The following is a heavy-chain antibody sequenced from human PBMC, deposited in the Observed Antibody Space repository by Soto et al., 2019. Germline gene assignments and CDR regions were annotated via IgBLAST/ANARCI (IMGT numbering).Heavy chain of an antibody. CDR1: GYTFTSYA. J-gene: IGHJ4*02. V-gene: IGHV1-58*02. Sequence: ASVKVSCKASGYTFTSYAMHWVRQARGHRLQWIGWIDVGSGNANYAQMLQERIGISRDMSTSTAYMELSSLRAEDTAVYYCARGPYDYVWGSNPPHFDYWGQGTLVTVS. CDR3: ARGPYDYVWGSNPPHFDY. D-gene: IGHD3-16*02. CDR2: IDVGSGNA.